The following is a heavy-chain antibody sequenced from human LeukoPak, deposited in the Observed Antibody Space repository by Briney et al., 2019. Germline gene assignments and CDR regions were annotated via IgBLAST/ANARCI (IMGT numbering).Heavy chain of an antibody. V-gene: IGHV4-39*01. Sequence: SETLSLTCTVSGGSISSISNYWGWIRQPPGKGLQWIASVYFSGRTNYNPSLKSRVTVSVDTSERQFSLQLNSITTAGTAVYYCARQGSAYYFDFWGQGLLVTVSS. CDR2: VYFSGRT. CDR3: ARQGSAYYFDF. J-gene: IGHJ4*02. CDR1: GGSISSISNY. D-gene: IGHD2-15*01.